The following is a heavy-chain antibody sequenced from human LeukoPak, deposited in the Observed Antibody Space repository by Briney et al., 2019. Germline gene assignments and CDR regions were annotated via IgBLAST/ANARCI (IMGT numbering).Heavy chain of an antibody. D-gene: IGHD5-18*01. CDR2: IYYSGST. J-gene: IGHJ2*01. V-gene: IGHV4-31*03. CDR3: ARGGYSYGSQEMGWYFDL. Sequence: PSQTLSLTCTVSGGSISSGGYYWSWIRQHPGKGLEWIGYIYYSGSTYCNPSLKSRVTISVDTSKNQFSLKLSSVTAADTAVYYCARGGYSYGSQEMGWYFDLWGRGTLVTVSS. CDR1: GGSISSGGYY.